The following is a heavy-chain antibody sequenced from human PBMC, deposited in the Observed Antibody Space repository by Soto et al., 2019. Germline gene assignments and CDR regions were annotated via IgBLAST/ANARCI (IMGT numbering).Heavy chain of an antibody. D-gene: IGHD3-16*02. CDR1: GYTFTSYA. Sequence: ASVKVSCKASGYTFTSYAMHWVRQAPGQRLEWMGWINAGNGNTKYSQKFQGRVTITRDTSASTAYMELSSLRSEDTAVYYCASSTFGGVIANYYYYYYMDVWGKGTTVTFSS. CDR2: INAGNGNT. CDR3: ASSTFGGVIANYYYYYYMDV. J-gene: IGHJ6*03. V-gene: IGHV1-3*01.